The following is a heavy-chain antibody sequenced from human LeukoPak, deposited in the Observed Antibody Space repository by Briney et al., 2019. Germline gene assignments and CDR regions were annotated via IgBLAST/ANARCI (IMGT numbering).Heavy chain of an antibody. Sequence: ASVKVSCKESGYTFTSYGISWVRQAPGQGLEWMGWISAYNGNTNYAQKLQGRVTMTTDTSTSTAYMELRSLRSDDTAVYYCARDRWGSSGWYDDAFDIWGQGTMVTVSS. D-gene: IGHD6-19*01. J-gene: IGHJ3*02. CDR3: ARDRWGSSGWYDDAFDI. CDR2: ISAYNGNT. V-gene: IGHV1-18*04. CDR1: GYTFTSYG.